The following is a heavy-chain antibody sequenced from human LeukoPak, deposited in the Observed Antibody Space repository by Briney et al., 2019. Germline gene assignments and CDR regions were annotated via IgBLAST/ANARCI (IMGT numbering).Heavy chain of an antibody. Sequence: QPGGSLRLSCAASGFTFSSYEMNWVRQAPGKGLEWVSYISSSGSTIYYTDSVKVRFTISRDNANNSLYLQMNSLRAEDTAVYYCARGNWAEDGYFDFWGQGTLVTVSS. J-gene: IGHJ4*02. CDR3: ARGNWAEDGYFDF. D-gene: IGHD7-27*01. V-gene: IGHV3-48*03. CDR1: GFTFSSYE. CDR2: ISSSGSTI.